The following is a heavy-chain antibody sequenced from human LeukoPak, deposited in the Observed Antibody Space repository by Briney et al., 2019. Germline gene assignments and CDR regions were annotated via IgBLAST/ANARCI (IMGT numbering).Heavy chain of an antibody. CDR1: GFTFSSYE. CDR3: VRGRDYFDY. J-gene: IGHJ4*02. Sequence: PGGSLRLSCAASGFTFSSYEMNWVRQAPGKGLEWVSYISSSGSTIYYADSVKGRFTISRDNAKNSLYLQMNNLRAEDTAVYYCVRGRDYFDYWGQGTLVTVSS. V-gene: IGHV3-48*03. CDR2: ISSSGSTI. D-gene: IGHD4-17*01.